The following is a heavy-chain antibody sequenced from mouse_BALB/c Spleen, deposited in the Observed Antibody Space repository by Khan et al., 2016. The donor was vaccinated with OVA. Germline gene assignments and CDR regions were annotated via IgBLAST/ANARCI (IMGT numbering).Heavy chain of an antibody. CDR1: GFTFSTYG. Sequence: EVELVESGGDLVKPGGSLKLSCAASGFTFSTYGMSWVRQTPDRRLEWVATVSTGGSYTYYPDSVKGRFTISRDNANNTLYLQMSSLKSEDTAMFYCTRLAYYYDSEGFAYWGQGTLVTVSA. J-gene: IGHJ3*01. D-gene: IGHD1-1*01. CDR3: TRLAYYYDSEGFAY. CDR2: VSTGGSYT. V-gene: IGHV5-6*01.